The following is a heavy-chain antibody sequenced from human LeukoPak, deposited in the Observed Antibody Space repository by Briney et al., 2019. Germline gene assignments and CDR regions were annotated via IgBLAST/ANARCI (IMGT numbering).Heavy chain of an antibody. D-gene: IGHD2/OR15-2a*01. CDR3: ATGVLSRSGVDY. CDR2: INPNSGGT. J-gene: IGHJ4*02. Sequence: ASVKVSCKASGYTFTGYYMHWVRQAPGQGLEWMGWINPNSGGTIYAQKFQGRVTMTEDTSTDTAYMELSSLRSEDTAVYYCATGVLSRSGVDYWGQGTLVTVSS. CDR1: GYTFTGYY. V-gene: IGHV1-2*02.